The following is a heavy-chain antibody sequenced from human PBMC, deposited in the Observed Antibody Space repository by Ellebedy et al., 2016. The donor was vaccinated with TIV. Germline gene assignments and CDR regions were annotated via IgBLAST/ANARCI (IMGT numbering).Heavy chain of an antibody. Sequence: SETLSLXCTVSGGSISSYYWSWIRQPPGKGLEWIGSIYYSGSTYYNPSLKSRVTISVDTSKNQFSLKLSSVTAADTAVYYCARGGGQLPVESYYMDVWGKGTTVTVSS. D-gene: IGHD2-2*01. CDR3: ARGGGQLPVESYYMDV. J-gene: IGHJ6*03. CDR1: GGSISSYY. V-gene: IGHV4-59*12. CDR2: IYYSGST.